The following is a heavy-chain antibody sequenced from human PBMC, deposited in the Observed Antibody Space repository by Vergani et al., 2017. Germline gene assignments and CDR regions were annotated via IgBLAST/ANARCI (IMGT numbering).Heavy chain of an antibody. CDR1: GYSFTSYW. V-gene: IGHV5-10-1*03. J-gene: IGHJ3*02. CDR3: ARLRIEYSYDTNGAGSDI. Sequence: EVQLVPSGAEVKKPGESLRISCKGSGYSFTSYWISWVRQMPGKGLEWMGRIDPSDSYTNYSPSFQGHVPISADKSISTAYLQWSSLKASDTAMYYCARLRIEYSYDTNGAGSDIWGQGTMVTVSS. CDR2: IDPSDSYT. D-gene: IGHD2-8*01.